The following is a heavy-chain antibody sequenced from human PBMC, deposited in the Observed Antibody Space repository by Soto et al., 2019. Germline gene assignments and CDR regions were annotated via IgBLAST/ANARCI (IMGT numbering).Heavy chain of an antibody. Sequence: ASVKVSCKASGYTFSSNDINWVRQAPGQGLEWMGWMNPNRGNTDYAQKFRGRVTMTTNTSISTAYMELRSLRSEDTAVYYCAIERTYFGDYWGQGTLVTVSS. CDR1: GYTFSSND. V-gene: IGHV1-8*01. D-gene: IGHD3-9*01. CDR3: AIERTYFGDY. J-gene: IGHJ4*02. CDR2: MNPNRGNT.